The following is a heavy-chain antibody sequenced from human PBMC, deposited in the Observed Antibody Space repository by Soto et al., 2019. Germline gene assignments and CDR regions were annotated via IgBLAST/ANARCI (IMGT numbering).Heavy chain of an antibody. J-gene: IGHJ4*02. Sequence: QVQLVQSGAEVKKPGASVKVSCKASGYTFTSYAIHWVRQAPGQRLEWMGWINTAKDNTKYSQKFQGRVTITRDTSASIVYMELSSLRSEATAVYYCARGSSWSYFDDWGQGTLVTVSS. V-gene: IGHV1-3*04. CDR3: ARGSSWSYFDD. CDR2: INTAKDNT. D-gene: IGHD6-13*01. CDR1: GYTFTSYA.